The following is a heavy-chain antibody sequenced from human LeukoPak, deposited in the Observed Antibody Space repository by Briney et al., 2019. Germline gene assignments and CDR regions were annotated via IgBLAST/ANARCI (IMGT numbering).Heavy chain of an antibody. D-gene: IGHD6-13*01. CDR3: ARSIPPAAYYFDY. J-gene: IGHJ4*02. Sequence: ASVKVSCKASGYTFTGYYMHWVRQAPGQGLEWMGIINPSDGSTSYAQNFQGRITMTRDTSTSTVYMELSSLRSENTAVYYCARSIPPAAYYFDYWGQGTLVTVSS. V-gene: IGHV1-46*01. CDR1: GYTFTGYY. CDR2: INPSDGST.